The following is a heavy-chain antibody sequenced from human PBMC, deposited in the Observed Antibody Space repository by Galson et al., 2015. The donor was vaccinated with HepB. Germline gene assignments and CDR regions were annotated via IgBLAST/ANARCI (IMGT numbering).Heavy chain of an antibody. V-gene: IGHV3-74*01. CDR2: LYSVGSDT. D-gene: IGHD6-13*01. J-gene: IGHJ6*02. Sequence: SLRLPCAASAFGLSTYWIDWVRQSRGPRQLGVSRLYSVGSDTSHADSVTCHFTISRDNVKNRLYLQMNSLSVEDTGEYYCARTLRIAPDPQRAWEYFSYGMDFWGQGSTVTVSS. CDR1: AFGLSTYW. CDR3: ARTLRIAPDPQRAWEYFSYGMDF.